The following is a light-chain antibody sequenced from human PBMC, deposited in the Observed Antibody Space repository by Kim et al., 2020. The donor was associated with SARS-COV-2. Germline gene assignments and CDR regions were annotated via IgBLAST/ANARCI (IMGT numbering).Light chain of an antibody. CDR1: SSDVGGYNY. Sequence: QSALTQPASVSGSPGQSITISCTGTSSDVGGYNYVSWYQQHPGKAPKLMIYDVSNRPSGVSNRFSGSKSGNTASLTISGLQAEDEADDYCSSYTSSSKVIFGGGTQLTVL. V-gene: IGLV2-14*03. J-gene: IGLJ2*01. CDR2: DVS. CDR3: SSYTSSSKVI.